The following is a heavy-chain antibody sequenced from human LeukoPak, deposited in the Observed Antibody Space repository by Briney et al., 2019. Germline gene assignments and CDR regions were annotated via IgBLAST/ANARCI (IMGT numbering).Heavy chain of an antibody. CDR3: ARDPCSGGSCYSVFDI. CDR1: GFTFSSST. Sequence: PGRSLRLSCAASGFTFSSSTIHWVRQAPGRGLEWLAFTSYDGTDKYYADSVKGRFTISRDNSNKTLYLQMNSLRAEDTAVYYCARDPCSGGSCYSVFDIWGQGTMVTVSS. D-gene: IGHD2-15*01. V-gene: IGHV3-30-3*01. J-gene: IGHJ3*02. CDR2: TSYDGTDK.